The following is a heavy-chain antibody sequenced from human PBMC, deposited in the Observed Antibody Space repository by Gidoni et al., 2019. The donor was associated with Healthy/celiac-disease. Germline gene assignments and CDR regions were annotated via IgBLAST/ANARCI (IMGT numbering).Heavy chain of an antibody. J-gene: IGHJ4*02. CDR1: GYTFTSYD. CDR3: ARGPLVAELRFLEWLSYFDY. Sequence: QVQLVQSGAEVKKPGASVKVSCKASGYTFTSYDINWVRQATGQGLEWMGWMNPNSGNTGYAQKFQGRVTMTRNTSISTAYMELSSLRSEDTAVYYCARGPLVAELRFLEWLSYFDYWGQGTLVTVSS. D-gene: IGHD3-3*01. V-gene: IGHV1-8*01. CDR2: MNPNSGNT.